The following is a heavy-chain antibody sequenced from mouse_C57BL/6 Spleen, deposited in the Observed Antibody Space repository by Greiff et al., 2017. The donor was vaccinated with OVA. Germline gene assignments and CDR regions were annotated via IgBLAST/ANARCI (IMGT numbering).Heavy chain of an antibody. Sequence: EVMLVESGGGLVKPGGSLKLSCAASGFTFSDYGMHWVRQAPEKGLEWVAYISSGSSTIYYADTVKGRFTIARDNAKNTLFLQMTSLRSEDTALYYSGRPGGLNYFYYWGQGTTLTVSS. V-gene: IGHV5-17*01. CDR1: GFTFSDYG. J-gene: IGHJ2*01. CDR2: ISSGSSTI. CDR3: GRPGGLNYFYY. D-gene: IGHD2-4*01.